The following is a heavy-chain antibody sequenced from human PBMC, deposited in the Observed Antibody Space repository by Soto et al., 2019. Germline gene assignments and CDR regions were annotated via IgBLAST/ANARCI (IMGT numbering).Heavy chain of an antibody. CDR3: AHLLGYSNGWAIEGFDY. CDR2: IYWDDDK. D-gene: IGHD6-19*01. Sequence: QITLKESGPTLVKPTQTLTLTCTFSGFSLSTSAVGVGWIRQPPGKALEWLAVIYWDDDKHYSPSLKSRLTITKDTSKGQVVLTMINMDPVDTATYYCAHLLGYSNGWAIEGFDYWGQGTLVTVSS. CDR1: GFSLSTSAVG. J-gene: IGHJ4*02. V-gene: IGHV2-5*02.